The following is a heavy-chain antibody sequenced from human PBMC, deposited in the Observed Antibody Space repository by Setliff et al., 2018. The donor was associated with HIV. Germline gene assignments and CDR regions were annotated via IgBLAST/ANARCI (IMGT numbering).Heavy chain of an antibody. CDR3: AREAPSEPTRYYNFWSGYPDWFDP. CDR2: IYNGGAS. V-gene: IGHV4-39*07. CDR1: GDSIISGSYY. D-gene: IGHD3-3*01. J-gene: IGHJ5*02. Sequence: PETLSLTCIVTGDSIISGSYYWAWIRQPPGKGLEWIGTIYNGGASHYNPSLKSRVIIFLDPSKNQFSLELTSVAAADTAVYYCAREAPSEPTRYYNFWSGYPDWFDPWGPGTLVTVSS.